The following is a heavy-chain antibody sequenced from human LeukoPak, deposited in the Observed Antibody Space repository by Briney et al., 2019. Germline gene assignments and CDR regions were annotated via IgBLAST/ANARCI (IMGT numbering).Heavy chain of an antibody. D-gene: IGHD3-22*01. CDR3: AKVSVVMVNDAFDI. Sequence: PGGSLRLSCAASGFIFTSYGMPWVREAPGRGLEWVAFIRFDGTSAYYADSVKGRFTVSRDNSKNTLYLQMNSLRVEDTAVYYCAKVSVVMVNDAFDIWGQGTMVIVSS. CDR2: IRFDGTSA. CDR1: GFIFTSYG. V-gene: IGHV3-30*02. J-gene: IGHJ3*02.